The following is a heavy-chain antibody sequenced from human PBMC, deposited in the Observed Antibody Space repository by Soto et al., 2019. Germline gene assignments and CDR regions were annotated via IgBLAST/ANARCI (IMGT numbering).Heavy chain of an antibody. CDR2: IIPIFGTA. CDR3: ATQGSCSGGSCFNWFDP. D-gene: IGHD2-15*01. V-gene: IGHV1-69*13. Sequence: SVNVSCKASGGTFSSYAISWVRQAPGQGLEWMGGIIPIFGTANYAQKFQGRVTITADESTSTAYMELSSLRSEDTAVYYCATQGSCSGGSCFNWFDPWGQGTLVTVSS. CDR1: GGTFSSYA. J-gene: IGHJ5*02.